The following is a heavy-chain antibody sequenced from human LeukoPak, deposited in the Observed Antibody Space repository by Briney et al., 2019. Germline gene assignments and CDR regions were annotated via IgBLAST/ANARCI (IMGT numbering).Heavy chain of an antibody. CDR1: GFTFSSYA. V-gene: IGHV3-23*01. D-gene: IGHD3-10*01. J-gene: IGHJ5*02. Sequence: GGSLRLSCAASGFTFSSYAMSWVRQAPGKGLEWVSAFSGSGGSTYYADSVKGRFTISRDNSKNTLYLQMNSLRAEDTAVYYCARDYYGSGNSGWFDPWGQGTLVTVSS. CDR3: ARDYYGSGNSGWFDP. CDR2: FSGSGGST.